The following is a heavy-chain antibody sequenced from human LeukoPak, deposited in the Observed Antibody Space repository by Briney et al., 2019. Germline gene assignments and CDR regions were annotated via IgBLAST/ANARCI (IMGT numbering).Heavy chain of an antibody. V-gene: IGHV3-9*03. D-gene: IGHD6-13*01. Sequence: GGSLRLSCAASGFIFDDYAMHWVRHVPGKGLEWVSGISSNSGSMGYADSVKGRFTISRDNAKNSLYLQMNSLRAEDMGLYYCAKDAYSASPRGYYMDVWGKGTTVTVSS. CDR2: ISSNSGSM. J-gene: IGHJ6*03. CDR1: GFIFDDYA. CDR3: AKDAYSASPRGYYMDV.